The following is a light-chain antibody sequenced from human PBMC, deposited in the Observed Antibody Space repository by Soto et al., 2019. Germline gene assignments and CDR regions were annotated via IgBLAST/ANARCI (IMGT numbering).Light chain of an antibody. CDR3: CSYAGNSTWL. J-gene: IGLJ2*01. CDR2: DVT. V-gene: IGLV2-11*01. CDR1: SRDVGIYNY. Sequence: QSALTQPRSVSGSPGQSVTVSCTGTSRDVGIYNYVSWYQQRPGTAPKVMIYDVTKRPSGVPDRFSGSKSANTASLTISGLQADDEADDYCCSYAGNSTWLFGGGTKLTVL.